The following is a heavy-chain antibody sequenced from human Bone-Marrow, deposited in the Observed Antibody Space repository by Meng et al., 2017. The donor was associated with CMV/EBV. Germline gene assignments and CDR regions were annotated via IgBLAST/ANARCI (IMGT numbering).Heavy chain of an antibody. V-gene: IGHV4-39*07. CDR3: AREYLGYCSSTSCHGTWFDP. J-gene: IGHJ5*02. CDR1: GGSISSSSYY. CDR2: IYYSGST. Sequence: SETLSLTCTVSGGSISSSSYYWGWIRQPPGKGLEWIGSIYYSGSTYYNPSLKSRVTISVDTSKNQFSLKLSSVTAADTAVYYCAREYLGYCSSTSCHGTWFDPWGQATLVTVSS. D-gene: IGHD2-2*01.